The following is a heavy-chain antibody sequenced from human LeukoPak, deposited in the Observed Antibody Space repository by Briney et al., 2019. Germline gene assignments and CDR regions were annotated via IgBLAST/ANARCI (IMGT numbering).Heavy chain of an antibody. V-gene: IGHV4-4*07. CDR2: IYTSGST. CDR1: GGSISSYY. D-gene: IGHD2-2*01. Sequence: SETLSLTCTVSGGSISSYYWSWIRQPAGKGLEWIGRIYTSGSTNYNPSLRSRVTISVDTSKNQFSLKLSSVTAADTAVYYCARVSAMAPQLYYYYGMDVWGQGTTVTVSS. J-gene: IGHJ6*02. CDR3: ARVSAMAPQLYYYYGMDV.